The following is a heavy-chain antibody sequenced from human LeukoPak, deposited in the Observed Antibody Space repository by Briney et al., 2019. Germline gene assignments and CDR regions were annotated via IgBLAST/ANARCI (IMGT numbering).Heavy chain of an antibody. V-gene: IGHV3-48*03. Sequence: GGSLRLSCAASGVTFSSYEMNWVRQAPGKGLEWVSYISSSGSTIYYADSVKGRFTISRDNAKNSLYLQMNSLRAEDTAVYYCARYYYDSSGYLWRVFDYWGQGTLVTVSS. D-gene: IGHD3-22*01. CDR2: ISSSGSTI. J-gene: IGHJ4*02. CDR3: ARYYYDSSGYLWRVFDY. CDR1: GVTFSSYE.